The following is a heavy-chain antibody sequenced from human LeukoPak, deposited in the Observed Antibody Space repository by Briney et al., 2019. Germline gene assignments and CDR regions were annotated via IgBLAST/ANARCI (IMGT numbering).Heavy chain of an antibody. CDR2: INPNSGGT. J-gene: IGHJ4*02. V-gene: IGHV1-2*02. Sequence: ASVKVSCKASGYTITGYYMHWVRQAPGQGLEWMGWINPNSGGTNYAQKFQGRVTMTRDTSISTAYMELSRLRSDDTAVYYCASEFSDSGSYSPLDYWGQGTLVTVSS. CDR3: ASEFSDSGSYSPLDY. CDR1: GYTITGYY. D-gene: IGHD1-26*01.